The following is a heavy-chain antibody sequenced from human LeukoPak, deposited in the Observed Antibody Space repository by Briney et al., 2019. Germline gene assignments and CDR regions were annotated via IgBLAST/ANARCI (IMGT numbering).Heavy chain of an antibody. D-gene: IGHD3-22*01. V-gene: IGHV4-39*01. Sequence: PSETLSLTCTVSGGSISSSSYYWGWIRQPPGKGLEWIGGIYYSGSTYYNPSLKSRVTISVDTSKNLFSLKLSSVTAADTAVYYCARLEKYYYDSSGYFRAGNWFDPWGQGTLVTVSS. CDR3: ARLEKYYYDSSGYFRAGNWFDP. J-gene: IGHJ5*02. CDR2: IYYSGST. CDR1: GGSISSSSYY.